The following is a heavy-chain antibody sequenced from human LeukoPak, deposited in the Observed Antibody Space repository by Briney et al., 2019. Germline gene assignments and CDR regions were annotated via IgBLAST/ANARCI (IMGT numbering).Heavy chain of an antibody. J-gene: IGHJ4*02. CDR1: GYTFTSYD. CDR2: MNPNSGNT. Sequence: ASVKASCKASGYTFTSYDINWVRQATGQGLEWMGWMNPNSGNTGYAQKFQGRATMTRNTSISTAYMELSSLRSEDTAVYYCARELAVAGTQGDYWGQGTLVTVSS. D-gene: IGHD6-19*01. CDR3: ARELAVAGTQGDY. V-gene: IGHV1-8*01.